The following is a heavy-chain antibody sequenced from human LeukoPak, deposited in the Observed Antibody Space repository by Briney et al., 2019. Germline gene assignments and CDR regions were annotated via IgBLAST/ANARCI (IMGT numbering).Heavy chain of an antibody. CDR1: GGSISSYY. V-gene: IGHV4-4*07. CDR2: IYTSGST. Sequence: SETLSLTCTVSGGSISSYYWSWIRQPAGKGLEWIGRIYTSGSTNYNPSLKSRVTMSVDTSKNQFSQKLSSVTAADTAVYYCAREKEVAAAGTRAFDIWGQGTMVTVSS. D-gene: IGHD6-13*01. CDR3: AREKEVAAAGTRAFDI. J-gene: IGHJ3*02.